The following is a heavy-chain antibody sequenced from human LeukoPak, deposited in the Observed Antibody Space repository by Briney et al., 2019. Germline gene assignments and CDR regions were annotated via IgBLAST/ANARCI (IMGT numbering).Heavy chain of an antibody. Sequence: SETLSLTCTVSGGSISSYYWSWIRQPAGKGLEWIGRIYTSGSTNYNPSLKSRVTMSVDTSKNQFSLKLSSVTAADTAVYYCARDLGGMYYDFWSGSHRGFDPWGQGILVTVSS. CDR1: GGSISSYY. CDR3: ARDLGGMYYDFWSGSHRGFDP. J-gene: IGHJ5*02. CDR2: IYTSGST. D-gene: IGHD3-3*01. V-gene: IGHV4-4*07.